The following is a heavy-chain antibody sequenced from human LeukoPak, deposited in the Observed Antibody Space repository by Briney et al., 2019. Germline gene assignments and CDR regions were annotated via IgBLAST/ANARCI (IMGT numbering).Heavy chain of an antibody. D-gene: IGHD4-17*01. V-gene: IGHV3-74*01. J-gene: IGHJ4*02. CDR2: INNDGSGT. CDR3: AKSHMTTVTTEVDY. CDR1: GFTFSSYW. Sequence: GGSLRLSCAASGFTFSSYWMHWVRQAPGKGPVWVSRINNDGSGTTYADSVKGRFTISRDNSKNTLYLQMNSLRAEDTAVYYCAKSHMTTVTTEVDYWGQGTLVTVSS.